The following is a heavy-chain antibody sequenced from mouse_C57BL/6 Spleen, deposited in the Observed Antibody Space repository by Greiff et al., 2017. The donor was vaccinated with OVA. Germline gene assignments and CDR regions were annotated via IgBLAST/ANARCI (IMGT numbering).Heavy chain of an antibody. J-gene: IGHJ1*03. CDR1: GYTFTSYY. CDR2: IYPGGGNT. V-gene: IGHV1-66*01. D-gene: IGHD3-1*01. Sequence: QVQLKESGPELVKPGASVKISCKASGYTFTSYYIHWVKQRPGQGLEWIGWIYPGGGNTKYNEKFKGKATLTADTSSSTAYMQLSSLTSEDSAVYYCARDTAAWYMDDWGTGTTVTVSS. CDR3: ARDTAAWYMDD.